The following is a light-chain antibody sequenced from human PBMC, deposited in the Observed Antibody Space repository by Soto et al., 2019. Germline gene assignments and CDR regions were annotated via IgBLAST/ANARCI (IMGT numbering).Light chain of an antibody. CDR2: RAS. V-gene: IGKV3-15*01. CDR3: QQYNNWPIT. Sequence: ETVLMQSPATLSVSPGERVILSCRASQSIGDSLAWYQQRPGQAPRLLIYRASTRATDTPASFSGTGSGTXXXXXXXXXXXXXIAVYSCQQYNNWPITFGQGTRLEI. J-gene: IGKJ5*01. CDR1: QSIGDS.